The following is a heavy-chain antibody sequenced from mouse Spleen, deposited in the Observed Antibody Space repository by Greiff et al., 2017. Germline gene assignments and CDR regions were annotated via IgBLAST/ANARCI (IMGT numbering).Heavy chain of an antibody. J-gene: IGHJ1*01. V-gene: IGHV2-5*01. CDR1: GFSLTSYG. CDR2: IWRGGST. D-gene: IGHD2-10*02. Sequence: QVQLQQSGPGLVQPSQSLSITCTVSGFSLTSYGVHWVRQSPGKGLEWLGVIWRGGSTDYNAAFMSRLSITKDNSKSQVFFKMNSLQADDTAIYYCAKSYGNYVSYWYFDVWGAGTTVTVSS. CDR3: AKSYGNYVSYWYFDV.